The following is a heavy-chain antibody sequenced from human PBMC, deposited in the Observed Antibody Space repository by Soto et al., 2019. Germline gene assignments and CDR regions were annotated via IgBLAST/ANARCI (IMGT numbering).Heavy chain of an antibody. CDR1: GFTFSSYS. J-gene: IGHJ4*02. D-gene: IGHD6-6*01. V-gene: IGHV3-21*01. CDR2: ISSSSSYI. CDR3: ARDPDLAARLDFDY. Sequence: GVLRLSCAASGFTFSSYSMNWVRQAPGKGLEWVSSISSSSSYIYYADSVKGRFTISRDNAKDSLYLQMNSLRAEDTAVYYCARDPDLAARLDFDYWGQGTLVTVSS.